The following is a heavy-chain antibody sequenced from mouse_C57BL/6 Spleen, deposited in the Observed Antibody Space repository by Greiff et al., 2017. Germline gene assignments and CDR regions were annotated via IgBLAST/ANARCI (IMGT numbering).Heavy chain of an antibody. CDR2: IHPNSGST. J-gene: IGHJ4*01. CDR3: ASPYGNYLYAMDY. CDR1: GYTFTSYW. D-gene: IGHD2-1*01. V-gene: IGHV1-64*01. Sequence: QVQLQQPGAELVKPGASVKLSCKASGYTFTSYWMHWVKQRPGQGLEWIGMIHPNSGSTNYNEKFKSKATLTVDKSSSTAYMQLSRLPSEDSSVYSCASPYGNYLYAMDYWGQGTSVTGSS.